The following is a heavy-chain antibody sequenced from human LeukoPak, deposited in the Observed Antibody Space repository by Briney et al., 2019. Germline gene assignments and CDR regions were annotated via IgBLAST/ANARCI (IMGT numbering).Heavy chain of an antibody. CDR2: IIPIFGTA. CDR1: GYTFTSYG. Sequence: GASVKVSCKASGYTFTSYGISWVRQAPGQGLEWMGGIIPIFGTANYAQKFQGRVTITADESTSTAYMELSSLRSEDTAVYYCASSGSYRFDYWGQGTLVTVSS. J-gene: IGHJ4*02. V-gene: IGHV1-69*13. D-gene: IGHD1-26*01. CDR3: ASSGSYRFDY.